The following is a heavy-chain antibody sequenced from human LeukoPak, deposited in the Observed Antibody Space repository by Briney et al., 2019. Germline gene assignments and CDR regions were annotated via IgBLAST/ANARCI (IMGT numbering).Heavy chain of an antibody. CDR1: GFTFSSYG. J-gene: IGHJ4*02. V-gene: IGHV3-30*03. CDR2: ISYDGSNK. CDR3: ARSPADYSNYYFDY. D-gene: IGHD4-11*01. Sequence: PGGSLRLSCAASGFTFSSYGMHWVRQAPGKGLEWVAVISYDGSNKYYADSVKGRFTISRDNSKNTLYLQMNSLRAEDTAVYYCARSPADYSNYYFDYWGQGTLVTVSS.